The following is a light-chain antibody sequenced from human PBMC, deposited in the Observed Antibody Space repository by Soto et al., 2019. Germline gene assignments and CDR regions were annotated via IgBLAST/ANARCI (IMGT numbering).Light chain of an antibody. CDR1: QSVNSD. Sequence: EIVMTQSPATLSVSPGERATLSCRASQSVNSDLAWYQQKPGQAPRLLIYGASTRATGTPARFSGSGSGTEFALTINSLQSEDSAVYYCQQFIKWPWTFGQGTKVDIK. CDR3: QQFIKWPWT. J-gene: IGKJ1*01. CDR2: GAS. V-gene: IGKV3-15*01.